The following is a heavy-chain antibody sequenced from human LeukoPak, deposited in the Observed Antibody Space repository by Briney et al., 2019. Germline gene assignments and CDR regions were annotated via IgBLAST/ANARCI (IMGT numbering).Heavy chain of an antibody. CDR1: GFTFSTYW. V-gene: IGHV3-7*03. J-gene: IGHJ6*03. CDR2: IKQDGSEK. D-gene: IGHD5-18*01. Sequence: GGSLRLSCAASGFTFSTYWMSWVRQAPGKGLEWVANIKQDGSEKYYVDSVKGRFTISRDNAKNSLYLQMNSLRAEDTALYYCARASDTLDYYYYYMDVWGKGTTVTVSS. CDR3: ARASDTLDYYYYYMDV.